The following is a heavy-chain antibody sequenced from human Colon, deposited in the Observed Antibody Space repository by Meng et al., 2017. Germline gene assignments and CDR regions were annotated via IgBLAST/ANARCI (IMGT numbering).Heavy chain of an antibody. CDR2: IYHGGNT. Sequence: QVQLQESGPGLVKPSGTLSLTCAVSAGSINRSNWWLWVRQPPGKGLEWLGEIYHGGNTNYNPSLKSRVTLSLDKSKNQFSLRLTSVTAADTAMYYCSRGVVAGAMVWFDPWGPGTLVTVSS. D-gene: IGHD2-2*01. CDR1: AGSINRSNW. CDR3: SRGVVAGAMVWFDP. V-gene: IGHV4-4*02. J-gene: IGHJ5*02.